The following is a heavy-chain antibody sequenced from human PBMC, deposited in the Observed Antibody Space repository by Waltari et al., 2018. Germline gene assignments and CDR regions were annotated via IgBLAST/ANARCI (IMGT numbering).Heavy chain of an antibody. V-gene: IGHV1-69*01. Sequence: QVQLVQSGAEVKKPGSSVKVSCKASGGTFSSYAISWFRQAPGQGLEWMGGVIHICGTANYAQKFQGRVTITADEATSTAYMELRSLRSEDTAVYYCARDDYGGNSAAYYGMDVWGQGTTVTVSS. J-gene: IGHJ6*02. D-gene: IGHD4-17*01. CDR1: GGTFSSYA. CDR2: VIHICGTA. CDR3: ARDDYGGNSAAYYGMDV.